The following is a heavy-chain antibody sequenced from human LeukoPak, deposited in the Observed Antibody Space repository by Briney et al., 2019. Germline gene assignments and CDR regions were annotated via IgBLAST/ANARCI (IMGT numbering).Heavy chain of an antibody. V-gene: IGHV1-2*02. CDR2: INPNSGGT. CDR3: ARVFYGSGYRNWFDP. J-gene: IGHJ5*02. CDR1: GYTFTNNY. Sequence: ASVKVSCKASGYTFTNNYMHWVRQAPGQGLEWMGWINPNSGGTNYAQKFQGRVTMTRDTSISTAYMELSRLRSDDTAVYYCARVFYGSGYRNWFDPWGQGTLVTVSS. D-gene: IGHD3-10*01.